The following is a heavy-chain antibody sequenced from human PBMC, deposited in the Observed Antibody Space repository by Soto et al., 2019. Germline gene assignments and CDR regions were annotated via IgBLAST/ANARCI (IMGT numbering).Heavy chain of an antibody. Sequence: LRLSCAASGFTFSSYWMSWVRLAPGKGLEWVANIKEDGGETYYVDSVKGRFTISRDNAENSLFLQMNSLRAEDTAVYFCAKDRGQRGFGYWGQGTLVTVSS. J-gene: IGHJ4*02. CDR2: IKEDGGET. V-gene: IGHV3-7*01. CDR3: AKDRGQRGFGY. CDR1: GFTFSSYW.